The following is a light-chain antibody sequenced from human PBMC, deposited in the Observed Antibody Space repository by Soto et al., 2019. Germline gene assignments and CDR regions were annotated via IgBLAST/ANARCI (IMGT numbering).Light chain of an antibody. V-gene: IGLV4-69*01. J-gene: IGLJ2*01. Sequence: QSVLTQSPSASASLGASVKLTCTLSSGHSNYAIAWHQQQSEKGPRYLMKLNSDGSHSKGDGIPDRFSGSSSGAERYLTISSIQSEDEADYYCQTWGSCIVVFGGGTKVTVL. CDR1: SGHSNYA. CDR3: QTWGSCIVV. CDR2: LNSDGSH.